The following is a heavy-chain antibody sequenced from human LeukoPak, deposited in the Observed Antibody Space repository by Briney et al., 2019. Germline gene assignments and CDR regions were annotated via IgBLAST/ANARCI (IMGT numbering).Heavy chain of an antibody. CDR3: ARDLGWLLYGSFDY. D-gene: IGHD3/OR15-3a*01. V-gene: IGHV1-2*02. CDR2: INPNSGGT. CDR1: VYTFTDYY. J-gene: IGHJ4*02. Sequence: ASVNVSCKSSVYTFTDYYMHWVRQAPGQGLEWMGWINPNSGGTNYAQKFQGRVTMTRDTSISTAYMELSRLRSDDTAVYYCARDLGWLLYGSFDYWGQGTLVTVSS.